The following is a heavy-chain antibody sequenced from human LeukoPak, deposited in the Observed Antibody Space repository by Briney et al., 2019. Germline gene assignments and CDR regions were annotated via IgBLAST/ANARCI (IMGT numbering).Heavy chain of an antibody. CDR2: INPNSGGT. Sequence: GASVKVSCKASGYTFTGYYMHWVRQAPGQGLEWMGRINPNSGGTNYAQKFQGRVTMTRDTSISTAYMELSRLRSDGTAVYYCASSPYSSSHYYFDYWGQGTLVTVSS. CDR3: ASSPYSSSHYYFDY. D-gene: IGHD6-13*01. CDR1: GYTFTGYY. J-gene: IGHJ4*02. V-gene: IGHV1-2*06.